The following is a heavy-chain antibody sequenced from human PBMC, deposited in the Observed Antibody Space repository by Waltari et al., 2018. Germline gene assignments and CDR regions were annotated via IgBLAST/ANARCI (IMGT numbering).Heavy chain of an antibody. V-gene: IGHV3-7*01. Sequence: EVQVVESGGGLVQPGGSLRLSCEASGSTFSNYWMNWVRQAPGKGLEWVAKINPDGSAKTYVDSVKGRFTISRDNAKNSLYLPMNSLRAEDTAVYYCVRDLRWAFDIWGQGTMVTVSA. CDR1: GSTFSNYW. J-gene: IGHJ3*02. CDR2: INPDGSAK. CDR3: VRDLRWAFDI. D-gene: IGHD2-15*01.